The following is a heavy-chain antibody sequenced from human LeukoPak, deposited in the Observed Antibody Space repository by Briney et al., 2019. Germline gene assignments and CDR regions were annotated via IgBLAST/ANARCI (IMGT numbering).Heavy chain of an antibody. CDR2: INSNGGST. J-gene: IGHJ4*02. CDR3: ARGPSGYHNT. CDR1: GFTFSSYA. Sequence: GGSLRLSCVASGFTFSSYAMHWVRQTSGKGLEYVSGINSNGGSTHYANSVKGRFTISRDNSKNTLYLQMNSLRAEDTAVYYCARGPSGYHNTGGQGTLVTVSS. V-gene: IGHV3-64*01. D-gene: IGHD5-12*01.